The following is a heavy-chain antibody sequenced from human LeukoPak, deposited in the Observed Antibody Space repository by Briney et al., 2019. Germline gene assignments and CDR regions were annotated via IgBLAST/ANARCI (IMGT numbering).Heavy chain of an antibody. V-gene: IGHV4-59*06. CDR2: IYYSGST. Sequence: SETLSLTCTVSGGSISSYYWSWIRQHPEKGLEWIGYIYYSGSTYYNPSLKSRVTISVDTSRYQFSLKLRSVTAADTAVYYCARGPDFPNFDYWGQGTLVTVSS. CDR3: ARGPDFPNFDY. CDR1: GGSISSYY. J-gene: IGHJ4*02.